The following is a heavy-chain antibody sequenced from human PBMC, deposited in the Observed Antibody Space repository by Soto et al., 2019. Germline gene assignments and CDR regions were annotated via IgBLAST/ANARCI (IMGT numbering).Heavy chain of an antibody. D-gene: IGHD1-1*01. CDR1: EYNFITSW. Sequence: GQSQKIPCSGSEYNFITSWSAWVRQVPGKGLEWMGVIYPADSDTRYSPSFQGQVTISADRSVSTAYLQWSSLKVSDTAIYYCAKTTTATHYYYGMDVWGQGNTVTVSS. CDR2: IYPADSDT. CDR3: AKTTTATHYYYGMDV. J-gene: IGHJ6*02. V-gene: IGHV5-51*01.